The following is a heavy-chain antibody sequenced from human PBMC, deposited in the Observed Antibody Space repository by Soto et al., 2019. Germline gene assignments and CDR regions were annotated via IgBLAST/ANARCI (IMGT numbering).Heavy chain of an antibody. CDR1: GYTFTSYD. CDR3: ARDLIVVVPAAIRYYYGMDV. Sequence: ASVKVSCKASGYTFTSYDINWVRQATLQGLEWMGWMNPNSGNTNYAQKLQGRVTMTTDTSTSTAYMELRSLRSDDTAVYYCARDLIVVVPAAIRYYYGMDVWGQGTTVTVSS. D-gene: IGHD2-2*02. J-gene: IGHJ6*02. V-gene: IGHV1-18*01. CDR2: MNPNSGNT.